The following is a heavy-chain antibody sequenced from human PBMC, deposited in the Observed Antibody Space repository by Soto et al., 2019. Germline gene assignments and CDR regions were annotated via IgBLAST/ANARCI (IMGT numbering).Heavy chain of an antibody. J-gene: IGHJ6*02. D-gene: IGHD2-2*01. CDR3: TRRGGDIVAVPALRRQKYYYYGMDV. Sequence: EVQLVESGGGLVQPGGSLKLSCAASGFTFSGSAMHWVRQASGKGLEWVGRIRSKANSYATAYAASVKGRFTISRDDSKNTAYLQMNSLKTEAAAVYYCTRRGGDIVAVPALRRQKYYYYGMDVWGQGTTVTVSS. CDR2: IRSKANSYAT. CDR1: GFTFSGSA. V-gene: IGHV3-73*02.